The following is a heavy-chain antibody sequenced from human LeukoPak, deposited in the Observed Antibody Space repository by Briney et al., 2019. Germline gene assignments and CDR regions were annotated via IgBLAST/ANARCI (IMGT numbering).Heavy chain of an antibody. CDR2: INPNSGGT. D-gene: IGHD4-17*01. J-gene: IGHJ4*02. CDR3: ARERGGSPVTHFDN. V-gene: IGHV1-2*02. CDR1: GYTFTGYY. Sequence: ASVKVSCKASGYTFTGYYMHWVRQAPGQGLEWMGWINPNSGGTNYAQKFQGRVTMTRDTSISTAYMELSRLRSDDTAVYYCARERGGSPVTHFDNWGQGTLVTVSS.